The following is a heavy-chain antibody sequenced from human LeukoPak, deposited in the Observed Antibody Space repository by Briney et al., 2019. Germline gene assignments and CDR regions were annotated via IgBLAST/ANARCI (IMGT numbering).Heavy chain of an antibody. J-gene: IGHJ6*03. CDR2: INPNSGGT. CDR3: ARDAGRIAAAATYYQYYYLDV. Sequence: GASVKVSCKASGGTFTGYYMHWVRQAPGQGLEWMGWINPNSGGTNYAQKFQGRVTMTRDTSISTAYMELSRLRSDDTAVYYCARDAGRIAAAATYYQYYYLDVWGKGTTVTISS. D-gene: IGHD6-13*01. V-gene: IGHV1-2*02. CDR1: GGTFTGYY.